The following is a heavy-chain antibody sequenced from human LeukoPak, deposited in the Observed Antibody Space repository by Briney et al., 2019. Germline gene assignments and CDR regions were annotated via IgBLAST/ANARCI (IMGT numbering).Heavy chain of an antibody. CDR3: ARDPIWFDP. Sequence: ASVKVSCKTSGYTFTGYYIHWMRQAPGQGLEYMGCINPNSGGTNYAQKFQGRVTMTSDTSISTAYMELSRLGSDDTAVYYCARDPIWFDPWGQGTLVTVSS. V-gene: IGHV1-2*02. D-gene: IGHD5-24*01. CDR1: GYTFTGYY. CDR2: INPNSGGT. J-gene: IGHJ5*02.